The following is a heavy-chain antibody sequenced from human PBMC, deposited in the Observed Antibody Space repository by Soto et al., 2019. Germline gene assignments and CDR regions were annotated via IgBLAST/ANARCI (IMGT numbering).Heavy chain of an antibody. CDR1: GGSISRYY. V-gene: IGHV4-59*01. Sequence: ETLSLTCTVSGGSISRYYWSWIRQPPGKGLEWIGYIYYSGSTNYNPSLKSRVTISVDTSKNQFSLKLSSVTAADTAVYYCARFNIVVVPAAISGWFDPWGQGTLVTVSS. D-gene: IGHD2-2*01. CDR2: IYYSGST. CDR3: ARFNIVVVPAAISGWFDP. J-gene: IGHJ5*02.